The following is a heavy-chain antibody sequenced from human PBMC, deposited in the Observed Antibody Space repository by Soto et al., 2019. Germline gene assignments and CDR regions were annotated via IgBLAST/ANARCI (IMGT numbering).Heavy chain of an antibody. D-gene: IGHD3-10*01. Sequence: QVQLVRSGAEVKKPGSSVKVSCKASGGTFITYSISWVRQAPGQGLEWMGRIIPILGLANYTQRFQGRVTITADKPTSTAYMELSSLRSADTAVYYCARGDNYGSGTFTMDVWGQGTTVTVSS. CDR2: IIPILGLA. CDR3: ARGDNYGSGTFTMDV. V-gene: IGHV1-69*02. CDR1: GGTFITYS. J-gene: IGHJ6*02.